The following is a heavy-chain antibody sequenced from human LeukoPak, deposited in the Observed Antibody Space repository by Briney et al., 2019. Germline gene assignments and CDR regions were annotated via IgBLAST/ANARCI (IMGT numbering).Heavy chain of an antibody. CDR2: VYYSGSP. CDR3: ARGPRK. Sequence: SETLSLTCAVSGGSITIGTWWTWVRQPPGQGLEWIGEVYYSGSPNYNSSLKSRVTISLDKTKNQFRLNLTSVTAADTAVYYCARGPRKWGQGTMVTVSS. V-gene: IGHV4-4*02. CDR1: GGSITIGTW. J-gene: IGHJ3*01.